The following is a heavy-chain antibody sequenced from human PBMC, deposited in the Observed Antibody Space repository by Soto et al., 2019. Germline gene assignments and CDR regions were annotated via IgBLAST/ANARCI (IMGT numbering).Heavy chain of an antibody. V-gene: IGHV3-23*01. D-gene: IGHD2-15*01. CDR1: GFAFSDYA. J-gene: IGHJ4*02. CDR3: ARGSAF. Sequence: VELLESGGGLVQPGGSLRLSCVASGFAFSDYAMNWVRQSPGRGLEWVSGVGPGGDDTYYADSVRGRFTVSSDNAKNTLYVAMRTLTLADTATYFCARGSAFWGQGPLVTISS. CDR2: VGPGGDDT.